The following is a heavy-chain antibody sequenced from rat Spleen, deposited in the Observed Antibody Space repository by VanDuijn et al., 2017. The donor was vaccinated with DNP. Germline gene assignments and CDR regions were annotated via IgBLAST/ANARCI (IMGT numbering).Heavy chain of an antibody. CDR3: TRYSAYLAY. D-gene: IGHD1-11*01. J-gene: IGHJ3*01. CDR1: GFTFSDYY. V-gene: IGHV5-20*01. CDR2: ISYDGDT. Sequence: EVQLVESGGGLVQPGRSLKLSCAASGFTFSDYYMAWVRQAPAKGLEWVAYISYDGDTYYRDSVKGRFTISRDNAKSTLYLQMDSLRSEDTATYYCTRYSAYLAYWGQGTLVTVSS.